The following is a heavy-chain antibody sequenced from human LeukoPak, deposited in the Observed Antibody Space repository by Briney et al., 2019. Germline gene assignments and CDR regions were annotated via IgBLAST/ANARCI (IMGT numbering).Heavy chain of an antibody. Sequence: GGSLRLSCAASGFTFSSYAMHWVRQAPGKGLEWVAVISYDGSNKYYADSVKGRFTISRDNSKNTLYLQMNSLRAEDTAVYYCAKDDSIGYYAADYFDYWGQGTLVTVSS. CDR1: GFTFSSYA. D-gene: IGHD3-22*01. CDR3: AKDDSIGYYAADYFDY. V-gene: IGHV3-30-3*01. J-gene: IGHJ4*02. CDR2: ISYDGSNK.